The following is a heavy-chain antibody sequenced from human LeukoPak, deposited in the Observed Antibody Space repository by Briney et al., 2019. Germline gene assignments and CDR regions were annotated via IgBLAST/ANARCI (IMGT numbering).Heavy chain of an antibody. CDR2: IYTSGGT. V-gene: IGHV4-61*02. D-gene: IGHD3-22*01. Sequence: SQTLSLTCTVPGGSTSSGSYYWSWIRQPAGKGLEWIGRIYTSGGTNYNPSLKSRVTISVDTSKNQFSLKLTSVTAADTAVYYCARDLYYYDSSGSYLWGFDIWGQGTMVTVSS. CDR3: ARDLYYYDSSGSYLWGFDI. J-gene: IGHJ3*02. CDR1: GGSTSSGSYY.